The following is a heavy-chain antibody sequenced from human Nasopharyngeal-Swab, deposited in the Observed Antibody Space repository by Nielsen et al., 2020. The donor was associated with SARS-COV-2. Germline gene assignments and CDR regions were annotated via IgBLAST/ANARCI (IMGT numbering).Heavy chain of an antibody. J-gene: IGHJ6*02. D-gene: IGHD6-6*01. Sequence: SETLSLTCTVSGGFISSGGYYWSWIRQHPGKGLEWIGYIYYSGSTYYNPSLKSRVTISVDTSKNQFSLKLSSVTAADTAVYFCASEQLAPPYYYYYGMDVWGQGTTVTVSS. V-gene: IGHV4-31*03. CDR2: IYYSGST. CDR3: ASEQLAPPYYYYYGMDV. CDR1: GGFISSGGYY.